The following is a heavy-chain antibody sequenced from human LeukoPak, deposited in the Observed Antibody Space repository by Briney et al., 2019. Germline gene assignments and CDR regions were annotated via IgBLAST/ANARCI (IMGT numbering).Heavy chain of an antibody. V-gene: IGHV1-24*01. CDR3: ARDGSSWTTFDY. Sequence: ASVKVSCKVSGYTLTELSMHWVRQAPGKGLEWMGGFDPEDGETIYAQKFQGRVTMTEDTSTSTAYMELRSLRSDDTAVYYCARDGSSWTTFDYWGQGTLVTVSS. CDR1: GYTLTELS. CDR2: FDPEDGET. D-gene: IGHD6-13*01. J-gene: IGHJ4*02.